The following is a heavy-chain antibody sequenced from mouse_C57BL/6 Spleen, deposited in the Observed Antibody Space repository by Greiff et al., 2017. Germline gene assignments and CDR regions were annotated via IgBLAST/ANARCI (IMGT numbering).Heavy chain of an antibody. CDR3: VGYGNFLFDY. J-gene: IGHJ2*01. CDR2: IYPNYGTT. D-gene: IGHD2-10*02. CDR1: GYSFTDYN. Sequence: VQLKQSGPELVKPGASVKISCKASGYSFTDYNMNWVKQSHGKSLEWIGVIYPNYGTTSYNQKFKGKATLTVDQYSSTAYMQLNSLTSEDSAVYYCVGYGNFLFDYWGQGTTLTVSS. V-gene: IGHV1-39*01.